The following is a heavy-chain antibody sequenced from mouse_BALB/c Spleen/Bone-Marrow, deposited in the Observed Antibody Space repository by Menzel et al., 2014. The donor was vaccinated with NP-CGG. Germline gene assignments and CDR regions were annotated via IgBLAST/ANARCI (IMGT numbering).Heavy chain of an antibody. CDR2: INPNNGGT. D-gene: IGHD2-4*01. V-gene: IGHV1-18*01. J-gene: IGHJ4*01. CDR1: GYTFTEYT. CDR3: ARRSPRITTMDYAMDY. Sequence: EVNLQESGPELAKPGDSRKISCKTSGYTFTEYTMHWVKQSHGKSLEWIGGINPNNGGTSYNQKFQGKATLTVDKSSSRAYIKLRSLTSEHSAVYYCARRSPRITTMDYAMDYLGHGTSGTIYS.